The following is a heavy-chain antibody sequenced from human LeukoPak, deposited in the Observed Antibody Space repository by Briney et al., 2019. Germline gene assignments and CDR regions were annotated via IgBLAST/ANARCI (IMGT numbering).Heavy chain of an antibody. D-gene: IGHD6-13*01. Sequence: ASVKVSCKASGYTFTGYYMHWVRQAPGQGLEWMGWINPNSGGTNYAQKFQGRVTMTRDTSISTAYMELSRPRSDDTAVYYCARGVAAAGTFKENNWFDPWGQGTLVTVSS. J-gene: IGHJ5*02. CDR1: GYTFTGYY. CDR2: INPNSGGT. CDR3: ARGVAAAGTFKENNWFDP. V-gene: IGHV1-2*02.